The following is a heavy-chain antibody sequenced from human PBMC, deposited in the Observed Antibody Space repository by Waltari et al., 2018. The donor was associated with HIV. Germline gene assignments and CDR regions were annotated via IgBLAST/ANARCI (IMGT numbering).Heavy chain of an antibody. J-gene: IGHJ5*02. D-gene: IGHD3-9*01. CDR3: ARAVLRYFDNWFDP. CDR2: LYHRGDT. Sequence: QVQLQESGPGLVKPSETLSLTCAVSGYAISSGFSWGWIRQPPGKGLEWIGSLYHRGDTYYNPSLKSRISISLDTSKNHFSLKLSSVTAADTAVYFCARAVLRYFDNWFDPWGQGTLVTVS. V-gene: IGHV4-38-2*01. CDR1: GYAISSGFS.